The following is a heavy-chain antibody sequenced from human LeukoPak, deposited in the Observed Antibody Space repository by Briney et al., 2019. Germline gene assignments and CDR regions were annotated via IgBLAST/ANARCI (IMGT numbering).Heavy chain of an antibody. CDR1: GFTFSSYS. D-gene: IGHD6-13*01. CDR2: ISSSSSYI. J-gene: IGHJ4*02. CDR3: ARGTNVGSSSPSQVDY. V-gene: IGHV3-21*01. Sequence: GGSLRLSCAASGFTFSSYSMSWVRQAPGKGLEWVSSISSSSSYIYYADSLKGRFTISRDNAKNSLYLQMNSLRAEDTAVYYCARGTNVGSSSPSQVDYWGQGTLVTVSS.